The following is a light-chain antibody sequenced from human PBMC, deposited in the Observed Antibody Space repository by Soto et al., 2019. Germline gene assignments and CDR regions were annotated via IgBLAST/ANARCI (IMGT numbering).Light chain of an antibody. V-gene: IGKV3-11*01. Sequence: EIGLTQSPATLSLSPGERATLSCKASQSVSSYLAWYQQKPGQAPRLLIYDTSNRATGIPARFSGSGSGTDFTLTISSLEPEDFAVYYCQQRSNWRGTFGGGTKVDIK. CDR2: DTS. CDR1: QSVSSY. CDR3: QQRSNWRGT. J-gene: IGKJ4*01.